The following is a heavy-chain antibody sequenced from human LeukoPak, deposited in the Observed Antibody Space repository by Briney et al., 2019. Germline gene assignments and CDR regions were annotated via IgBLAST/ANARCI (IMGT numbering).Heavy chain of an antibody. CDR1: GYTFTSYD. V-gene: IGHV1-8*01. CDR2: MNPNSGNT. D-gene: IGHD3-3*01. Sequence: ASVKVSCKASGYTFTSYDINWVRQATGQGLEWMGWMNPNSGNTGYAQKFQGRVTMTRNTSISTAYMELSSLRSEDTAVYYCARVDTPYYDFWSGYYPVDYWGQGTLVTVSS. J-gene: IGHJ4*02. CDR3: ARVDTPYYDFWSGYYPVDY.